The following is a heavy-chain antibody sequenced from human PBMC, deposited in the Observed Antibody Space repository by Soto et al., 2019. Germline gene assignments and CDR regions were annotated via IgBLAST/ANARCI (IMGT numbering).Heavy chain of an antibody. V-gene: IGHV4-59*01. Sequence: SETLSLTCTVSGGSISSYYWSWIRQPPGKGLEWIGYIYYSGSTNYNPSLKSRVTISVDTSKNQFSLKLSSVTAADTAVYYCARSITIFGVVTTPPPFDYWGQGTLVTVS. CDR3: ARSITIFGVVTTPPPFDY. D-gene: IGHD3-3*01. CDR2: IYYSGST. CDR1: GGSISSYY. J-gene: IGHJ4*02.